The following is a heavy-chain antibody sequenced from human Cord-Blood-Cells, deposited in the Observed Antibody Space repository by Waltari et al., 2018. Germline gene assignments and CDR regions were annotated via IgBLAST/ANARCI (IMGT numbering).Heavy chain of an antibody. Sequence: QVQLQQWGAGLLKPSETLSLTCAVYGGSFSGYYWSWIRQPPGKGLEWIGEINHSGSTHYNPSLKSRVTISVDTSKSQFSLKLSSVTAADTAVYYCATRDGNWNWFDPWGQGTLVTVSS. CDR1: GGSFSGYY. D-gene: IGHD1-20*01. CDR2: INHSGST. V-gene: IGHV4-34*01. CDR3: ATRDGNWNWFDP. J-gene: IGHJ5*02.